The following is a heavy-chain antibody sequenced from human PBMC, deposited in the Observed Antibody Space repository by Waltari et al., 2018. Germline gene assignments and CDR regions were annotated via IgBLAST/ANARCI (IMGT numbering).Heavy chain of an antibody. CDR3: AKDLPYDSSGYYFDY. J-gene: IGHJ4*02. Sequence: EVQLLESGGGLVQPGGSLRLSCAASGFPFRSYAMSWVRQAPGQGLEWVSTLSGSGVSTYYADSVKGRFTISRDNSKNTLYLQMNSLRAEDTAVYYCAKDLPYDSSGYYFDYWGQGTLVTVSS. D-gene: IGHD3-22*01. CDR2: LSGSGVST. V-gene: IGHV3-23*01. CDR1: GFPFRSYA.